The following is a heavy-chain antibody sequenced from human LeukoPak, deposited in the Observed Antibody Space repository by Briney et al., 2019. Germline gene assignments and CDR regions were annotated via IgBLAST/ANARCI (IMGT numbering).Heavy chain of an antibody. V-gene: IGHV4-34*01. Sequence: SETLSLTCAVYGGSFSGYYWSWLRQPPGKGLEWLGEINHSGSTNYNPSLKSRVTISVDTSKNQFSLKLSSVTAADTAVYYCARGRVRYYYYGMDVWGKGTTVTVSS. J-gene: IGHJ6*04. CDR2: INHSGST. CDR1: GGSFSGYY. CDR3: ARGRVRYYYYGMDV.